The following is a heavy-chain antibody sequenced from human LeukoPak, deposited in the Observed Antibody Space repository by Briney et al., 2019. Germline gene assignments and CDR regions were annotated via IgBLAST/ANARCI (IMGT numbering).Heavy chain of an antibody. CDR2: ISSSSSYI. CDR3: ARDDLYCSGGSCYSDV. Sequence: GGSLRLSCAASGFTFSSCSMNWVRQAPGKGLEWVSSISSSSSYIYYADSVKGRFTISRDNAKNSLYLQMNSLRAEDTAVYYCARDDLYCSGGSCYSDVWGKGTTVTVSS. D-gene: IGHD2-15*01. J-gene: IGHJ6*04. CDR1: GFTFSSCS. V-gene: IGHV3-21*01.